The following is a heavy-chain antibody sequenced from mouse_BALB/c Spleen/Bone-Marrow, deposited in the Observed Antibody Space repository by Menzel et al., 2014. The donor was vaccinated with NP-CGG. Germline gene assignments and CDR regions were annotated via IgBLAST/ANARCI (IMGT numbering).Heavy chain of an antibody. D-gene: IGHD3-3*01. CDR3: TRSWDRYYFDY. CDR2: IYPGNSDT. J-gene: IGHJ2*01. Sequence: EVQRVESGTVLARPGASVKMSCKASGYTFTSYWMHWVKQRPGQGLEWIGAIYPGNSDTSYNQKFKGKAKLTAVTSTSTAYMELSSLTNEDSAVYYCTRSWDRYYFDYWGQGTTLTVSS. V-gene: IGHV1-5*01. CDR1: GYTFTSYW.